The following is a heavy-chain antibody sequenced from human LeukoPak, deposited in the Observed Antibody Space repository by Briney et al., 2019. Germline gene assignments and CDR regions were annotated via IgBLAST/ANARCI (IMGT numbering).Heavy chain of an antibody. CDR2: VYTSGST. CDR1: GGSISSGSYY. V-gene: IGHV4-61*02. CDR3: ARSGPYYYYYYMDV. J-gene: IGHJ6*03. D-gene: IGHD2-8*02. Sequence: PSETLSLTCTVSGGSISSGSYYWSWIRQPAGKGLEWIGRVYTSGSTNYNPSLKSRVTISVDTSKNQFSLKLSSVTAADTAVYYCARSGPYYYYYYMDVWGKGTTVTISS.